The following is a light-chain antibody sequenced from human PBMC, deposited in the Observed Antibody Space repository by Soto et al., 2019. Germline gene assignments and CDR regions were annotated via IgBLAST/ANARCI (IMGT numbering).Light chain of an antibody. V-gene: IGLV1-47*02. CDR1: TSNIGTFY. J-gene: IGLJ1*01. Sequence: QAVVTQPPSTSSTPGQTVTISCSGSTSNIGTFYVYWYQHLPGTAPKLLIYIGDQRASGVSDRFSASKSGTSASLAISGLRSDEEADYYCAAWDDNLNADVFGSGTKLTVL. CDR3: AAWDDNLNADV. CDR2: IGD.